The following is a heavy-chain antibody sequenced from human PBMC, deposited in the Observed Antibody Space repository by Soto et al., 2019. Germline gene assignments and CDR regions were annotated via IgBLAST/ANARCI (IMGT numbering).Heavy chain of an antibody. J-gene: IGHJ5*02. D-gene: IGHD2-15*01. Sequence: PSETLSLTCTVSGGSISSGSYFWGWVRQPSGKGLEWVGTISYSGSPFFNPSLKGRATLSVDTSKNQFSLRLSAVTAADSAVYFCAALLGHCSGGTCFFRWFDPWGQGSLVTVSS. CDR2: ISYSGSP. CDR3: AALLGHCSGGTCFFRWFDP. CDR1: GGSISSGSYF. V-gene: IGHV4-39*01.